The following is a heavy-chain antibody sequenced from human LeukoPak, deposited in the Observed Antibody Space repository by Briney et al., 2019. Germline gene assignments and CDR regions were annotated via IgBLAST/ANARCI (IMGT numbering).Heavy chain of an antibody. CDR3: ARRSAAAANGGFDY. CDR2: INIDGSGT. D-gene: IGHD6-13*01. Sequence: GGFLRLSCAASGFTFSSHWMHWVRQAPGMGLAWVSRINIDGSGTTYADSVKGRFTISRDNAKNTLYLQMNSLRVEDTAVYYCARRSAAAANGGFDYWGQGTLVTVSS. V-gene: IGHV3-74*01. CDR1: GFTFSSHW. J-gene: IGHJ4*02.